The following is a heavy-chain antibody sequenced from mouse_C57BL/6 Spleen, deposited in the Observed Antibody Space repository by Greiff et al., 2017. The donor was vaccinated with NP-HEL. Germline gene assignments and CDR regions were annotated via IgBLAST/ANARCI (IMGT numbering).Heavy chain of an antibody. CDR2: INPDSSTI. CDR1: GIDFSRYW. D-gene: IGHD1-1*01. Sequence: CEASGIDFSRYWMSWVRRAPGKGLEWIGEINPDSSTINYAPSLKDKFIISRDNAKNTLYLQMSKVRSEDTALYYCARPNYYGSLWYFDVWGTGTTVTVSS. V-gene: IGHV4-1*01. J-gene: IGHJ1*03. CDR3: ARPNYYGSLWYFDV.